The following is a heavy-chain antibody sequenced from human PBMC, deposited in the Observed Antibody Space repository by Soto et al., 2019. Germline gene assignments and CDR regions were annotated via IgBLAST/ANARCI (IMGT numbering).Heavy chain of an antibody. CDR1: GFPFSSYT. J-gene: IGHJ5*02. V-gene: IGHV3-21*01. Sequence: EVQLVESGGGLVKPGGSLSLSCAASGFPFSSYTMNWVRQAPGKGLEWVSSISSSSSYIYYADSVKGRFTISRDNAKNSLYLQMNSLRAEDTAVYYCARGPRYYDFWSGPWGQGTLVTVSS. D-gene: IGHD3-3*01. CDR3: ARGPRYYDFWSGP. CDR2: ISSSSSYI.